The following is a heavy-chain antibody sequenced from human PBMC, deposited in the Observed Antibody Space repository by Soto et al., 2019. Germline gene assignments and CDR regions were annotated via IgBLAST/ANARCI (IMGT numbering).Heavy chain of an antibody. CDR3: ARDIMAAAPDY. D-gene: IGHD6-13*01. V-gene: IGHV1-3*01. Sequence: ASVKVSCKASGYTFTSSAMHWVRQAPGQRLEWMGWINAGNGNTKYSQKFQGRVTITRDTSASTAYMELSSLRSEDTAVYYCARDIMAAAPDYWGQGTLVTVSS. J-gene: IGHJ4*02. CDR1: GYTFTSSA. CDR2: INAGNGNT.